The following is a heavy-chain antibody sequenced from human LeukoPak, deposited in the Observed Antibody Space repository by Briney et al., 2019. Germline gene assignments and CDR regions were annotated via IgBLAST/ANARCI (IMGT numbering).Heavy chain of an antibody. D-gene: IGHD2-2*01. J-gene: IGHJ3*02. V-gene: IGHV4-59*01. CDR2: IYYSGST. Sequence: SETPSRTCTVSGGSISNYYWSWIRQPPGKGLEWIGYIYYSGSTNYNPSLKSRVTISVDTSKNQFSLKLSSVTAADTAVYYCGRYLKPSALSVFDIWGQGTMVTVSS. CDR1: GGSISNYY. CDR3: GRYLKPSALSVFDI.